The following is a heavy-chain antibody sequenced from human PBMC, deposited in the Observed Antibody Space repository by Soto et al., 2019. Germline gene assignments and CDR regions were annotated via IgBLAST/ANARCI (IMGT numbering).Heavy chain of an antibody. J-gene: IGHJ6*02. D-gene: IGHD1-26*01. CDR1: GFTFSSYA. Sequence: GGSLRLSCAASGFTFSSYAMHWVRQAPGKGLEWVAVISYDGSNKYYADSVKGRFTISRDNSKNTLYLQMNSLRAEDTAVYYCARDLSSGSSGTYYSYGMDVWGQGTTVTVSS. CDR2: ISYDGSNK. CDR3: ARDLSSGSSGTYYSYGMDV. V-gene: IGHV3-30-3*01.